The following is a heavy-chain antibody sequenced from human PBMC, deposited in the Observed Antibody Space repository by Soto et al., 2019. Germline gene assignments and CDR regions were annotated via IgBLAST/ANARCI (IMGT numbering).Heavy chain of an antibody. V-gene: IGHV4-34*01. D-gene: IGHD3-10*01. CDR1: GGSFSGYY. Sequence: QVQLQQWGAGLLKPSETLSLTCAVYGGSFSGYYWSWIRQPPGKGLEWIGEINHSGSTNYNPSLTRRVTISVDTSKNQFSLKLSSVTAADTAVYYCARGRITMVRGRNWFDPWGQGTLVTVSS. CDR3: ARGRITMVRGRNWFDP. CDR2: INHSGST. J-gene: IGHJ5*02.